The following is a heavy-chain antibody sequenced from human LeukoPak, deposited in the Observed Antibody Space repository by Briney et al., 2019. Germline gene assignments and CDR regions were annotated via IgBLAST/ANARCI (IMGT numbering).Heavy chain of an antibody. CDR1: GGSFSGYY. Sequence: SETLSLTCAVYGGSFSGYYWSWIRQPPGKGLEWIGEINHSGSTNYNPSLKSRVTISVDTSKNQFPLKLSSVTAADTAVYYCARDGYESGYRFYFDYWGQGTLVTVSS. CDR3: ARDGYESGYRFYFDY. J-gene: IGHJ4*02. D-gene: IGHD3-3*01. CDR2: INHSGST. V-gene: IGHV4-34*01.